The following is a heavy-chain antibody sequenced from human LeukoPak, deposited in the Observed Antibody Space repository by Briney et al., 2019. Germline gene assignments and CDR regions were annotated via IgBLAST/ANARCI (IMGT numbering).Heavy chain of an antibody. D-gene: IGHD3-10*01. V-gene: IGHV3-48*03. Sequence: GGSLRLACAASEFTFRSYEMNWVRQAPGKGLEWISYISNSDTTIDYADSVKGRFTISRDNAKNSLYLQMNSLRVEDTAVYYCARGLVGYYAMDVWGQGTTVTVSS. CDR3: ARGLVGYYAMDV. J-gene: IGHJ6*02. CDR1: EFTFRSYE. CDR2: ISNSDTTI.